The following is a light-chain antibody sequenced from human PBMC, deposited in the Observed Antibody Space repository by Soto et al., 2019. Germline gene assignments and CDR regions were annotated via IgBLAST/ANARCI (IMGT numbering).Light chain of an antibody. J-gene: IGKJ1*01. V-gene: IGKV3-11*01. CDR2: DAS. CDR1: QSVSSD. Sequence: EIVLTQSPATLSLSPGERATLSCRAGQSVSSDLACYQQKPGQAPRLLIYDASNRATGIPARFSGSGSGTDFTLTISSLEPEDFSVDYCQQRSNWPWTFGRGTKVDI. CDR3: QQRSNWPWT.